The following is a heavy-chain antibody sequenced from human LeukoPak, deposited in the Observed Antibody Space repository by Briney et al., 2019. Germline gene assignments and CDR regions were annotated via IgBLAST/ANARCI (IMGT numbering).Heavy chain of an antibody. V-gene: IGHV4-59*11. CDR2: IYYSGST. J-gene: IGHJ4*02. CDR3: ARAAYYDSSGYLDY. CDR1: GGSISSHY. D-gene: IGHD3-22*01. Sequence: PSETLSLTCTVSGGSISSHYWSWIRQPPGKGLEWIGYIYYSGSTNYNPSLKSRVTISVDTSKNQFSLKLSSVTAADTAVYYCARAAYYDSSGYLDYWGQGTLATVSS.